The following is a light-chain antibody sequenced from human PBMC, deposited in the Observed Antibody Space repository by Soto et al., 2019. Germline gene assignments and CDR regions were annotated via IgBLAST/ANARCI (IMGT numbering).Light chain of an antibody. CDR2: GAS. CDR3: QQYDNWPWT. V-gene: IGKV3-15*01. J-gene: IGKJ1*01. CDR1: QSVSSSY. Sequence: EIVLTQYPGTLSLSPGERATLSCRASQSVSSSYLAWYQQKPGQAPRLLIYGASARATGFPARFSASGSGTEFILTISSLQSEDFAVYYCQQYDNWPWTFGRGTKVDIK.